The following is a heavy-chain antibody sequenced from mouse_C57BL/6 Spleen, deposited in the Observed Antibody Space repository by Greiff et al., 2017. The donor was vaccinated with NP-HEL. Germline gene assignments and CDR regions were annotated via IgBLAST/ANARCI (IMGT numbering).Heavy chain of an antibody. V-gene: IGHV7-3*01. J-gene: IGHJ2*01. Sequence: EVKLMESGGGLVQPGGSLSLSCAASGFTFTDYYMSWVRQPPGKALEWLGFIRNKANGYTTEYSASVKGRFTISRDNSQSILYLQMNALRAEDSATYYCASPSTVVANYFDYWGQGTTLTVSS. CDR3: ASPSTVVANYFDY. CDR2: IRNKANGYTT. D-gene: IGHD1-1*01. CDR1: GFTFTDYY.